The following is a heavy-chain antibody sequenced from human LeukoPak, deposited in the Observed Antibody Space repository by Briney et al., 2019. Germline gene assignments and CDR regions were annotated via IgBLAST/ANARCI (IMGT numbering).Heavy chain of an antibody. V-gene: IGHV1-69*06. CDR3: AGTPTRDCSSTSCYQFDY. D-gene: IGHD2-2*01. Sequence: SVKVSCKASGGTFSSYAISCVRQAPGQGLEWMGGIIPIFGTANYAQKFQGRVTITADKSTSTAYMELSSLRSEDTAVYYCAGTPTRDCSSTSCYQFDYWGQGTLVTVSS. J-gene: IGHJ4*02. CDR1: GGTFSSYA. CDR2: IIPIFGTA.